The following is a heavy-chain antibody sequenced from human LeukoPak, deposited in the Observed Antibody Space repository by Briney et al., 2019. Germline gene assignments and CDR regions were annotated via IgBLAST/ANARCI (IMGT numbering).Heavy chain of an antibody. CDR3: ARGPTLTYDFWSGSLNWFDP. V-gene: IGHV4-34*01. D-gene: IGHD3-3*01. Sequence: PSGTLSLTCAVYGGSFSGYYWSWIRQPPGKGLEWIGEINHSGSTNYNPSLKSRVTISVDTSKNQFSLKLSSVTAADTAVYYCARGPTLTYDFWSGSLNWFDPWGQGTLVTVSS. J-gene: IGHJ5*02. CDR2: INHSGST. CDR1: GGSFSGYY.